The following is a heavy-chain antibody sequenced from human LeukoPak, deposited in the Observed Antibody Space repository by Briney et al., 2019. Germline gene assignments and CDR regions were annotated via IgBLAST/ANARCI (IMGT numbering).Heavy chain of an antibody. V-gene: IGHV1-69*13. Sequence: SVKVSCKASGGTFSRYAISWVRQAPGQGLEWMGGITPIFGTAKYAQKFQGRVTITADESTSTAYMELSSLRSEDTAVYYCARDRCGGDCFNWFDPWGQGTLVTVSS. J-gene: IGHJ5*02. CDR3: ARDRCGGDCFNWFDP. CDR1: GGTFSRYA. D-gene: IGHD2-21*02. CDR2: ITPIFGTA.